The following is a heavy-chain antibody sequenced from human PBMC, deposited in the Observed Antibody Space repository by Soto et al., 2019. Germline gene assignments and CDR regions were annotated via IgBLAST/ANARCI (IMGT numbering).Heavy chain of an antibody. V-gene: IGHV3-74*01. Sequence: PGGSLRLSCAASGFTFSTYGMHWVRQAPGKGLVWVSGISSDGSSTNYADSVKGRFTISRDNAKNTLYLQMNSLRAEDTAVYYCASGLVEYSSSWYDYWGQGTLVTVSS. J-gene: IGHJ4*02. CDR3: ASGLVEYSSSWYDY. D-gene: IGHD6-13*01. CDR2: ISSDGSST. CDR1: GFTFSTYG.